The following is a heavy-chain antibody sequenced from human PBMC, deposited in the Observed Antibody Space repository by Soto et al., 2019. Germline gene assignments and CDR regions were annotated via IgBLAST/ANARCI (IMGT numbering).Heavy chain of an antibody. Sequence: QVQLQESGPGLVKPSQTLSLTCTVSGGSISSGGYYWSWIRQHPGKGLEWIGYIYYSGSTYYNPSLQRRVTLSVDTSKNQFSLKLSSVTAADTAVYYCASSHCGGDCRTYYYYGMDVWGQGTTVTVSS. J-gene: IGHJ6*02. CDR2: IYYSGST. CDR1: GGSISSGGYY. D-gene: IGHD2-21*02. CDR3: ASSHCGGDCRTYYYYGMDV. V-gene: IGHV4-31*03.